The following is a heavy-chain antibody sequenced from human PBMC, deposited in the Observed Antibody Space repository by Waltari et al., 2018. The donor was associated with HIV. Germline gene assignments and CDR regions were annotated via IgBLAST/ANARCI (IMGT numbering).Heavy chain of an antibody. CDR3: ARDRPRGAALFYYGMDV. V-gene: IGHV3-11*01. CDR1: GFTFSDYY. J-gene: IGHJ6*02. D-gene: IGHD6-13*01. Sequence: QVHLVESGGGLVKPGGSLRISCAASGFTFSDYYMTWIRQAPGKGLEWVSYITGSGNTIYYGDSVKGRFTISRDNAKNSLFLQMNSLRAEDTAVYYCARDRPRGAALFYYGMDVWGQGTTVTVSS. CDR2: ITGSGNTI.